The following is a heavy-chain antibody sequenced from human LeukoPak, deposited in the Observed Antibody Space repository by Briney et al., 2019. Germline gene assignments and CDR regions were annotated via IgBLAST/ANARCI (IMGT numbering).Heavy chain of an antibody. CDR3: ANDSTCAFDY. CDR2: IWKDGSDK. CDR1: GFTFSSHG. J-gene: IGHJ4*02. Sequence: GGSLRLSCGASGFTFSSHGMHWVRQAPGKGLEWVAYIWKDGSDKYYVDSVKGRFTISRDSSKNMVYLQMYGLRAEATAVYYCANDSTCAFDYWGQGTLVSVSS. V-gene: IGHV3-30*02.